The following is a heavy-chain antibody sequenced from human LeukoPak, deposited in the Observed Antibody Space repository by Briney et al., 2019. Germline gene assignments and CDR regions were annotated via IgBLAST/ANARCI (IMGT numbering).Heavy chain of an antibody. Sequence: GGSLRLSCVASGFTFSSYWMSWVRQAPGKGLEWVANIKQDGSEKYYVDSVKGRFTISRDNAKNSLYLQMNSLRAEDTAVYYCARDGSSGWYGDFDYWGQGTLVTVSS. CDR1: GFTFSSYW. V-gene: IGHV3-7*01. D-gene: IGHD6-19*01. J-gene: IGHJ4*02. CDR2: IKQDGSEK. CDR3: ARDGSSGWYGDFDY.